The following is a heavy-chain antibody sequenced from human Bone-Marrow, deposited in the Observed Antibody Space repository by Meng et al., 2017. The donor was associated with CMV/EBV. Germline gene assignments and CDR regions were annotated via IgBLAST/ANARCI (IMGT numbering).Heavy chain of an antibody. V-gene: IGHV3-11*04. CDR2: ISSSGSTK. Sequence: GGSLRLSCAASGFSFSDYYMSWIRQAPGKGLEWVSYISSSGSTKYYADSVKGRFTISRDNAKNSLYLQMNSLRAEDTAVYYCASPFEYGISYYWGQGTLVTVSS. J-gene: IGHJ4*02. CDR1: GFSFSDYY. D-gene: IGHD4-17*01. CDR3: ASPFEYGISYY.